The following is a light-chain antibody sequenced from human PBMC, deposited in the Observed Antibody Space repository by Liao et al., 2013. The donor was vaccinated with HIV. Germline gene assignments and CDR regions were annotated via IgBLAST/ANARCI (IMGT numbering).Light chain of an antibody. CDR1: KLGDKY. CDR2: QDN. V-gene: IGLV3-1*01. CDR3: QAWDSSTFWV. Sequence: SYELTQPPSVSVSPGQTASITCSGDKLGDKYACWYQQKPGQSPVLVIYQDNKRPSGIPERFSGSNSGNTATLTIGGTQAMDEADYYCQAWDSSTFWVFGGGTKLTVL. J-gene: IGLJ3*02.